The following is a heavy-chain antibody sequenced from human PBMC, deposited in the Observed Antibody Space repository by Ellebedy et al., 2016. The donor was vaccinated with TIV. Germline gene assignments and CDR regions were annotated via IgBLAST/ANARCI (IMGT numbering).Heavy chain of an antibody. CDR2: INSDATII. CDR1: GFSFSSYS. J-gene: IGHJ4*02. CDR3: ARGVLSGY. V-gene: IGHV3-48*02. Sequence: GESLKISCAASGFSFSSYSMNWVRQAPGKGPEWISHINSDATIIKYSDSVKGRFTISRDNAKNSLYLQMNSLRDEDTAVYYCARGVLSGYWGQGTLVTVSS. D-gene: IGHD2/OR15-2a*01.